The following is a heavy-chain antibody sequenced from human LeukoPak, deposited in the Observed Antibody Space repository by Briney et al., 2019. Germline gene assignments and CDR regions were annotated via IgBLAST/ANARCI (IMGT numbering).Heavy chain of an antibody. CDR2: INPNSGGT. J-gene: IGHJ5*02. Sequence: ASVKVSCKASGYTFTGYYMHWVRQAPGQGLEWMGWINPNSGGTNYAQKFQGRVTMTRDTSISTAYMELSRLRSDDTAVYYCARARITIFGVVNNWFDPWGQGTLVTVSS. CDR3: ARARITIFGVVNNWFDP. D-gene: IGHD3-3*01. CDR1: GYTFTGYY. V-gene: IGHV1-2*02.